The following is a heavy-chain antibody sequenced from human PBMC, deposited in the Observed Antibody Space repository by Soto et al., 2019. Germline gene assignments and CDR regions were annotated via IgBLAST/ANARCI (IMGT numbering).Heavy chain of an antibody. Sequence: QVQLVQSGAEVTKPGASVKVSCKASGYTFTSYYMHWVRQAPGQGLEWMGIINPSGGSTSYAQKLQGRVNMTRDTSTSTVYMELSSLRSEDTAVYYCARVRIAGHFDYWGQGTLVTVSS. J-gene: IGHJ4*02. D-gene: IGHD6-13*01. CDR2: INPSGGST. CDR1: GYTFTSYY. CDR3: ARVRIAGHFDY. V-gene: IGHV1-46*01.